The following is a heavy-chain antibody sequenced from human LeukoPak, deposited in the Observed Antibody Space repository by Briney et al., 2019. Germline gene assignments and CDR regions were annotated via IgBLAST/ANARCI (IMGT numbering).Heavy chain of an antibody. CDR2: ISYDGSNK. D-gene: IGHD2-15*01. Sequence: GRSLRLSCAASGFTFSSYGMHWVRQAPGKGLEWVAVISYDGSNKYYADSGKGRFTISRDNSKNTLYLQMNSLRAEDTAVYYCATPRSVVVAATLFQHWGQGTLVTVSS. CDR1: GFTFSSYG. V-gene: IGHV3-30*03. CDR3: ATPRSVVVAATLFQH. J-gene: IGHJ1*01.